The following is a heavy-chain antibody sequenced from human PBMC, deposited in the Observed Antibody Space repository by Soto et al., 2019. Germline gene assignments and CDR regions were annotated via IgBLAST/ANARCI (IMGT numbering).Heavy chain of an antibody. J-gene: IGHJ4*02. V-gene: IGHV1-46*01. D-gene: IGHD1-1*01. Sequence: GASVKVSCKASGYTFTSYYMHWVRQAPGQGLEWMGIINPSGGSTSYAQKFQGRVTMTRDTSTSTVYLELSSLRSEDTAVYYCARAGSPTTGPDYWRQGALVTVSS. CDR1: GYTFTSYY. CDR2: INPSGGST. CDR3: ARAGSPTTGPDY.